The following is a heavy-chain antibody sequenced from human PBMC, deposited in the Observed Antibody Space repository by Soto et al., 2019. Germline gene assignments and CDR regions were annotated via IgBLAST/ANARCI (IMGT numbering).Heavy chain of an antibody. J-gene: IGHJ4*02. CDR2: IYSSGST. Sequence: QVQLQESGPGLVKPSETLSLTCTVSGGSISGYYWSWIRQPPGKGLQWIGYIYSSGSTNYNPSLKCRVTISGDTSKNQFSLNLSSVTAADTAVYYCARQRRDFDYWGQGSLVTVSS. CDR1: GGSISGYY. CDR3: ARQRRDFDY. V-gene: IGHV4-59*08.